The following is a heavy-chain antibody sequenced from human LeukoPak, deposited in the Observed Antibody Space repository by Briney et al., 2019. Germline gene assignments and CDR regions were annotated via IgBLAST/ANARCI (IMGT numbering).Heavy chain of an antibody. V-gene: IGHV3-23*01. Sequence: GGSLRLSCAASGFTFSTYAMSWVRQAPGKGLEWVSAIGDSGGRAYQADSVKGRFTISRDNSKNTMYLQMNSLRAEDTAVYYCAKGYSGYDLSFDYWGQGTLVTVSS. J-gene: IGHJ4*02. CDR2: IGDSGGRA. CDR3: AKGYSGYDLSFDY. CDR1: GFTFSTYA. D-gene: IGHD5-12*01.